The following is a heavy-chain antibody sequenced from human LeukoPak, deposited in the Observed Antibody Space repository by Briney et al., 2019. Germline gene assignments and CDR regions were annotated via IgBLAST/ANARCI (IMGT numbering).Heavy chain of an antibody. CDR3: AKDIIIVVVVAAADDAFDI. Sequence: GGSLRLSCAASGFTFGSYAMSWVRQAPGKGLEWVSAISGSGGSTYYADSVEGRFTISRDNSKNTLYLQMNSLRAEDTAVYYCAKDIIIVVVVAAADDAFDIWGQGTMVTVSS. D-gene: IGHD2-15*01. J-gene: IGHJ3*02. V-gene: IGHV3-23*01. CDR2: ISGSGGST. CDR1: GFTFGSYA.